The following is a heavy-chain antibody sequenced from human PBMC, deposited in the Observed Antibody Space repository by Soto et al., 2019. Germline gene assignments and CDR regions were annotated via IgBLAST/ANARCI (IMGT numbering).Heavy chain of an antibody. V-gene: IGHV1-3*01. D-gene: IGHD3-3*01. CDR3: ARARITIFGVVTNYGMDV. Sequence: QVQLVQSGAEVKKPGASVKVSCKASGYTFTSYAMHWVRQAPGQGLEWMGWINAGNGNTKYSQKFQGRVTITRDTSASTAYMELSSLRSEDTAVYYCARARITIFGVVTNYGMDVWGQGTTVTVSS. CDR2: INAGNGNT. CDR1: GYTFTSYA. J-gene: IGHJ6*02.